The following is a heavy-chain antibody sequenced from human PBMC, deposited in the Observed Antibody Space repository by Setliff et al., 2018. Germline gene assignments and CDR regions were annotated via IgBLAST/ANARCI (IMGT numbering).Heavy chain of an antibody. CDR1: DYAFVGYG. J-gene: IGHJ4*02. Sequence: GASVKVSCKASDYAFVGYGLSWMRQAPGQGLEWLGWISAYTGKADYAHNFQDRLTMTTDTSTNTAYMELRSLTSDDTAVYFCARAPRLEWILPTFDYWGQGTPVTVSS. CDR3: ARAPRLEWILPTFDY. D-gene: IGHD3-3*01. V-gene: IGHV1-18*01. CDR2: ISAYTGKA.